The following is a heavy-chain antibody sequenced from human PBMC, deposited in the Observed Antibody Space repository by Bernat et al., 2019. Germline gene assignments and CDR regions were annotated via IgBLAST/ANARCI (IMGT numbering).Heavy chain of an antibody. CDR2: ISTSGSTI. J-gene: IGHJ4*02. CDR3: ARVGRNWDY. CDR1: GFTFSIYE. V-gene: IGHV3-48*03. D-gene: IGHD1-1*01. Sequence: EVQLVESGGGLVQPGGSLRLSCAASGFTFSIYEMNWVRQAPGKGLEWVSYISTSGSTIYYADSVKGRFTISRDNAKNSLHLQMNSLRAEDTAVYYCARVGRNWDYWGQGTLVTVSS.